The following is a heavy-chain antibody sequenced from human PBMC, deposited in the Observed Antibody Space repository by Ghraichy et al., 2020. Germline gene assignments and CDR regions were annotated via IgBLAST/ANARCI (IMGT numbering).Heavy chain of an antibody. D-gene: IGHD3-10*01. CDR3: AKSYYYGSGRRGAFDI. Sequence: GESLNISCAASGFTFSSYAMSWVRQAPGKGLEWVSAISGSGGSTYYADSVKGRFTISRDNSKNTLYLQMNSLRAEDTAVYYCAKSYYYGSGRRGAFDIWGQGTMVTVSS. V-gene: IGHV3-23*01. J-gene: IGHJ3*02. CDR1: GFTFSSYA. CDR2: ISGSGGST.